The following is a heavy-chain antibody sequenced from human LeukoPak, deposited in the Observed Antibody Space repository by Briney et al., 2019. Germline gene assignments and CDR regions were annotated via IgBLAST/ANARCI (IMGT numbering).Heavy chain of an antibody. CDR2: IYYSGST. J-gene: IGHJ4*01. CDR1: GGSISSYY. V-gene: IGHV4-59*01. Sequence: PSETLSLTCTVSGGSISSYYWSWIRQPPGKGLEWIGYIYYSGSTNYNPSLKSRVTISVDTSKNQFSLKLSSVTVADTAVYYCARDVGYSSPQDFGYWGQGTLVTVSS. D-gene: IGHD6-13*01. CDR3: ARDVGYSSPQDFGY.